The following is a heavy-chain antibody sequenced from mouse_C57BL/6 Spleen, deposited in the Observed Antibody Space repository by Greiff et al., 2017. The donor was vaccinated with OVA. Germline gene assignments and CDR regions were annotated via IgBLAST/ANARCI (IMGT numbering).Heavy chain of an antibody. J-gene: IGHJ2*01. Sequence: EVQLVESGGGLVQPGGSLSLSCAASGFTFTDYYMSWVRQPPGKALEWLGFIRNKANGYTTEYSASVKGRFTISRDNSQSILYLQMNALRAEDSATYYCARYRANWDDSYVDYWGQGTTLTVAS. CDR1: GFTFTDYY. V-gene: IGHV7-3*01. CDR2: IRNKANGYTT. CDR3: ARYRANWDDSYVDY. D-gene: IGHD4-1*01.